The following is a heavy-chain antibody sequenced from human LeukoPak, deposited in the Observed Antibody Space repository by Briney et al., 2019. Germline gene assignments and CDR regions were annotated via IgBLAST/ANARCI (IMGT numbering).Heavy chain of an antibody. J-gene: IGHJ5*02. CDR2: INPNSGGT. D-gene: IGHD2-2*01. V-gene: IGHV1-2*02. Sequence: ASVKVPCKASGYTFTGYYMHWVRQAPGQGLEWMGWINPNSGGTNYAQNFQGRVTMARDTSISTAYMELSRLTSDDTAMYYCAREWGDCSSTSCYRYQNWFDPWGQGTLVTVSS. CDR3: AREWGDCSSTSCYRYQNWFDP. CDR1: GYTFTGYY.